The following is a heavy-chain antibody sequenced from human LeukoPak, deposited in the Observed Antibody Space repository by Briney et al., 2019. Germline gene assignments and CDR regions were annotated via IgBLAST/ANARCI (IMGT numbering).Heavy chain of an antibody. V-gene: IGHV4-59*11. Sequence: PSETLSLTCSVSGASISSHYCSWIRQPPGKGLEWIGYIYYSVRTNYNPSLKSRVTISVDMPNNQFSLKMSSVTAADTAVYYCARTGDGYNYYNYYYMDVWGKGTTVTVTS. CDR3: ARTGDGYNYYNYYYMDV. D-gene: IGHD5-24*01. CDR2: IYYSVRT. J-gene: IGHJ6*03. CDR1: GASISSHY.